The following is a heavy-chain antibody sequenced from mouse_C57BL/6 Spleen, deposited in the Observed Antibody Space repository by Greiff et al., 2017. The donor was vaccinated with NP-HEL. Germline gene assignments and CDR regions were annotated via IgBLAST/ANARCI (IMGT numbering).Heavy chain of an antibody. CDR2: ISSGGSYT. CDR3: ARRVVTTDFDV. D-gene: IGHD2-2*01. CDR1: GFTFSSYG. J-gene: IGHJ1*03. Sequence: EVMLVESGGDLVKPGGSLKLSCAASGFTFSSYGMSWVRQTPDKRLEWVATISSGGSYTYYPDSVKGRFTISRDNAKNTRYLQMSSLKSEDTARYYCARRVVTTDFDVWGTGTTGTVSS. V-gene: IGHV5-6*02.